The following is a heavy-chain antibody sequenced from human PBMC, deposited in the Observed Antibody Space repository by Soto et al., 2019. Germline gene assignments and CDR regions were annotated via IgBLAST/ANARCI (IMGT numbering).Heavy chain of an antibody. J-gene: IGHJ4*02. D-gene: IGHD6-13*01. CDR1: GFDFGDYY. CDR2: IDSDDGTT. V-gene: IGHV3-11*01. Sequence: QVQLVESGGGLVKPGGSLRLSCTASGFDFGDYYMSWIRQAPGKGLEWASYIDSDDGTTYYPDSVKGRFTISRDNAKNTLFLQVNSLRVEDTAVYYCVRPYYPSSWFPFDRWGQGTLVTVSS. CDR3: VRPYYPSSWFPFDR.